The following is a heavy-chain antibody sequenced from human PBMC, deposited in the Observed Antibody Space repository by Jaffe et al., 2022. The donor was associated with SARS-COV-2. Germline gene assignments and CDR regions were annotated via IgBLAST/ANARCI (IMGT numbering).Heavy chain of an antibody. Sequence: QVQLVQSGAEVKKPGASVKVSCKASGYTFTSYGISWVRQAPGQGLEWMGWISAYNGNTNYAQKLQGRVTMTTDTSTSTAYMELRSLRSDDTAVYYCARAYYDYVWGSYRYPFDYWGQGTLVTVSS. CDR3: ARAYYDYVWGSYRYPFDY. CDR2: ISAYNGNT. CDR1: GYTFTSYG. J-gene: IGHJ4*02. V-gene: IGHV1-18*01. D-gene: IGHD3-16*02.